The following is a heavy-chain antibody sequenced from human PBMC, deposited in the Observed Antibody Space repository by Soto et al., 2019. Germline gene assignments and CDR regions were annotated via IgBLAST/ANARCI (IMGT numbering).Heavy chain of an antibody. V-gene: IGHV3-30*18. CDR3: AKPQLQWLVLGYYYGMDV. J-gene: IGHJ6*02. CDR2: ISYDGSNK. D-gene: IGHD6-19*01. CDR1: GFTFSSYG. Sequence: QVQLVESGGGVVQPGRSLRLSCAASGFTFSSYGMHWVRQAPGKGLEWVAVISYDGSNKYYADSVKGRFTISRDNSKNTLYLQMNSLRAEDTAVYYCAKPQLQWLVLGYYYGMDVWGQGTTVTVSS.